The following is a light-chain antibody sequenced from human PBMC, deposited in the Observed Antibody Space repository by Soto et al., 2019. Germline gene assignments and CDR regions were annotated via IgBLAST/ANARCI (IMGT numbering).Light chain of an antibody. CDR1: QSVDSNY. V-gene: IGKV3-20*01. J-gene: IGKJ1*01. CDR3: QQYGSSRT. CDR2: GAS. Sequence: ENVLTQSPGTLSLSPGERATPSFRASQSVDSNYLAWYQQKPGQAPRLLIYGASSRATGIPDRFSGSGSGTDFTLTISRLEPEDFALYYCQQYGSSRTFGQGTKVDIK.